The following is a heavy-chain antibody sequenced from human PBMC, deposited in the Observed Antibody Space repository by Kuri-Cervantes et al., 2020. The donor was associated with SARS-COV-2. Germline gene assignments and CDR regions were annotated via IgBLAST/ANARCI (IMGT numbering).Heavy chain of an antibody. Sequence: ASVKVSCKTSGYTFNRHTITWVRQTPGQGLEWMGWISAYNGKTNYAQDLQGRVTMTRNTSISTAYMELSSLRSEDTAVYFCAREEMTTVSHDAFDIRGQGTMVTVSS. J-gene: IGHJ3*02. V-gene: IGHV1-18*01. D-gene: IGHD4-17*01. CDR2: ISAYNGKT. CDR1: GYTFNRHT. CDR3: AREEMTTVSHDAFDI.